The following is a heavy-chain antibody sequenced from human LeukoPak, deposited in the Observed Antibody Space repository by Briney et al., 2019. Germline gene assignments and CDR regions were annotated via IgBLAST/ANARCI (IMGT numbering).Heavy chain of an antibody. CDR1: GGSISSSSYY. D-gene: IGHD6-13*01. J-gene: IGHJ4*02. CDR2: IYYSGST. V-gene: IGHV4-61*05. Sequence: PSETLSLTCTVSGGSISSSSYYWGWIRQPPGKGLEWIGYIYYSGSTNYNPSLKSRVTISVDTTKNQFSLKLSSVTAADTAVYYCARQGSSFNTAPHYWGQGTLVTVSS. CDR3: ARQGSSFNTAPHY.